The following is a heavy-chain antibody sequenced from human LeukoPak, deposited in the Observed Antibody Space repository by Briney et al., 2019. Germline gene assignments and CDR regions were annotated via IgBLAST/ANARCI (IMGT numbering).Heavy chain of an antibody. Sequence: GGSLSLSCAASVFTLRRYAMSGVRQAPGKGLEGVSAISGRGGSTHYADFPKGRFNISRDNSKNTLYLQMNSLRAEGTAVYDCAKDLPLWFGESYFDYWGQGTLVTVSS. D-gene: IGHD3-10*01. J-gene: IGHJ4*02. CDR3: AKDLPLWFGESYFDY. CDR2: ISGRGGST. CDR1: VFTLRRYA. V-gene: IGHV3-23*01.